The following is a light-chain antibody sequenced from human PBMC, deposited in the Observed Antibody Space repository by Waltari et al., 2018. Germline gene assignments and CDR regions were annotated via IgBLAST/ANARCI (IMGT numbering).Light chain of an antibody. CDR2: TNE. J-gene: IGLJ2*01. V-gene: IGLV1-44*01. Sequence: QSVLTQPPSASGTPGQRVTISCSGRSSNIGSNAVTWYHQSPGAAPKLLIYTNEQRPSGVPDRFSGSKSGTSASLAISGLQSEDEADYYCAAWDDSLNGVIFGGGTKLTVL. CDR1: SSNIGSNA. CDR3: AAWDDSLNGVI.